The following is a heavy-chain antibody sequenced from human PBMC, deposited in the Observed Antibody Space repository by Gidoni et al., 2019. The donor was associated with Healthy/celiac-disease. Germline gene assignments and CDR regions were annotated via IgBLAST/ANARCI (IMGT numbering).Heavy chain of an antibody. CDR3: AKASGIAAAGLNNWFDP. CDR1: GFTFRSYA. Sequence: EVQLLESGGGLVQPGGSLRPSCAPSGFTFRSYALSWVRQAPGKGLEWVSAISGSGGSTYYADSVKGRFTISRDNSKNTLYLQMNSLRAEDTAVYYCAKASGIAAAGLNNWFDPWGQGTLVTVSS. J-gene: IGHJ5*02. D-gene: IGHD6-13*01. CDR2: ISGSGGST. V-gene: IGHV3-23*01.